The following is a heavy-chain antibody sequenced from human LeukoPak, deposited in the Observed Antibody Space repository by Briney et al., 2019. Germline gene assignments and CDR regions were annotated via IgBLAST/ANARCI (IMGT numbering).Heavy chain of an antibody. D-gene: IGHD5-18*01. Sequence: SETLSLTCTVSGGSISSYYWSWIRQPPGKGLEWIGYIYYSGSTNYNPSLKSRVTISVDTSKNQFSLKLSSVTAADTAVYYCARTSWIQLYFDYWGQGTLVTVSS. V-gene: IGHV4-59*01. J-gene: IGHJ4*02. CDR1: GGSISSYY. CDR3: ARTSWIQLYFDY. CDR2: IYYSGST.